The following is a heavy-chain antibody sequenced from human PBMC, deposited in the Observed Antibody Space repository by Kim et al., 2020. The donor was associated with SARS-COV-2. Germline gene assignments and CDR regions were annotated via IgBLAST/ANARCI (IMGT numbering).Heavy chain of an antibody. CDR3: ARVNMTTLTPDYFDY. J-gene: IGHJ4*02. D-gene: IGHD4-4*01. Sequence: QKCQGRVTMTADESTSTAYMELSSLRSEDTAVYYCARVNMTTLTPDYFDYWGQGTLVTVSS. V-gene: IGHV1-69*01.